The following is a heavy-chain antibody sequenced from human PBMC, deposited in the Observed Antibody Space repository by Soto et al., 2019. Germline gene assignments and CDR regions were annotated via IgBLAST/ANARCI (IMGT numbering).Heavy chain of an antibody. J-gene: IGHJ6*02. CDR2: ISGSGGST. V-gene: IGHV3-23*01. D-gene: IGHD2-2*02. Sequence: GGSLRLSCAASGFTFSSYAMSWVRQAPGKGLEWVSAISGSGGSTYYADSVKGRFTISRDNSKNTLYLQMNSLRAEDTAVYYCARDWAGCSSTSCYRGGYYYGMDVWGQGTTVTVSS. CDR3: ARDWAGCSSTSCYRGGYYYGMDV. CDR1: GFTFSSYA.